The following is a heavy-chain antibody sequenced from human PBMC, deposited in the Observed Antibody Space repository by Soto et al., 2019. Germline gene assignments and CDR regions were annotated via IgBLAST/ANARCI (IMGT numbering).Heavy chain of an antibody. Sequence: ASVKVSCKASGYTFTSYGISWVRQAPGQGLEWMGWISAYNGNTNYAQKLQGRVTMTTDTSTSTAYMELRSLRSDDTAVYYCAREYSRSWLRYYYYGLDVLGQGTTVTASS. V-gene: IGHV1-18*01. CDR2: ISAYNGNT. CDR1: GYTFTSYG. J-gene: IGHJ6*02. CDR3: AREYSRSWLRYYYYGLDV. D-gene: IGHD6-13*01.